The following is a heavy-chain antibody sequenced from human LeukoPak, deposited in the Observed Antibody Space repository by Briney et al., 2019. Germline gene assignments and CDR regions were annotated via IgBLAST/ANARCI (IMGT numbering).Heavy chain of an antibody. CDR2: ISGSGHST. CDR3: AKVGIVGATKIYFDY. CDR1: GFTFSSYA. J-gene: IGHJ4*02. D-gene: IGHD1-26*01. V-gene: IGHV3-23*01. Sequence: GGSLRLSCAASGFTFSSYAMSWVRQAPGKGLEWVSAISGSGHSTYYADSVKGRFTISRDNSKNTLYLQMNSLRAEDTAIYYCAKVGIVGATKIYFDYWGQGTLVTVSS.